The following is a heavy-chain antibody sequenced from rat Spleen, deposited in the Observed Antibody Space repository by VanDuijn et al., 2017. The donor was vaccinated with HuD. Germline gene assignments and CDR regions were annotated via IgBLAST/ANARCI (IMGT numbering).Heavy chain of an antibody. CDR1: GFAFSNYG. D-gene: IGHD1-11*01. CDR2: ISTGGDYT. Sequence: EVQLVESGGGLVQPGRSLKLSCTASGFAFSNYGMAWVRQTPTKGLEWVASISTGGDYTFYRDSVKGRFTISRDNANNTQYLQMDSLRSEDTATYCLVRALTSEGYYFDYWGQGVMVTVSS. V-gene: IGHV5S14*01. CDR3: VRALTSEGYYFDY. J-gene: IGHJ2*01.